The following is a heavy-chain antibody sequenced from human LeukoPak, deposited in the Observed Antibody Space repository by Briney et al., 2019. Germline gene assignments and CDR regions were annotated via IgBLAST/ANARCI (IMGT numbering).Heavy chain of an antibody. CDR1: GFALGRYC. D-gene: IGHD3-3*01. V-gene: IGHV3-66*04. CDR3: SGQLGLSGHAY. Sequence: GGSLRLSCPPSGFALGRYCRILVRQAPGKGLEWVSIIYSDGRTTYADSVTGRFTISRDSSKNAVYLQMNSLRVEDTAVYYCSGQLGLSGHAYWGQGAQVTVFS. CDR2: IYSDGRT. J-gene: IGHJ4*02.